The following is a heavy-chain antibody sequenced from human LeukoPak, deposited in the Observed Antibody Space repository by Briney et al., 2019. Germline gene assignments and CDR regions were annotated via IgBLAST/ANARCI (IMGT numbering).Heavy chain of an antibody. CDR2: TRNKAKSYTT. Sequence: GGSLRLSCAVSGFTFSDHYMDWVRQAPGKGLGWVGRTRNKAKSYTTEYAASVKGRFTISRDDSKNSLYLQMNSLKTEDTAVYYCARGSPELNFDWPQMDYWGQGTLVTVSS. CDR1: GFTFSDHY. CDR3: ARGSPELNFDWPQMDY. J-gene: IGHJ4*02. V-gene: IGHV3-72*01. D-gene: IGHD3-9*01.